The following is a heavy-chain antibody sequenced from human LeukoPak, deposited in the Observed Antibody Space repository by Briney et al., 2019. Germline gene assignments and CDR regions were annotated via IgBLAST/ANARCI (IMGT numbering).Heavy chain of an antibody. V-gene: IGHV6-1*01. CDR2: TYYRSKWYN. CDR3: ARASEVRGVIPLYFDY. D-gene: IGHD3-10*01. Sequence: SQALSLTCAISGDSVSSNSAAWNWIRQSPSRGLEWLGRTYYRSKWYNDYVVSVKSRITINPDTSKNQFSLQLNSVTPEDTAVYYCARASEVRGVIPLYFDYWGQGTLVTVSS. J-gene: IGHJ4*02. CDR1: GDSVSSNSAA.